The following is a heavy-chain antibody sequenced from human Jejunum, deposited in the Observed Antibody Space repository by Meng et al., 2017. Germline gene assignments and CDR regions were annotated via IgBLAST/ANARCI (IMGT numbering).Heavy chain of an antibody. CDR1: GFTLSTYG. Sequence: WETGGGSVQPGGSLKVACAAFGFTLSTYGMIWGRQAPGKGLEWVSSITGTGGQSFYADSVRGRFTVSRDNYRNTLYLQLDSLRAEDSAVYYCARPAGGNGWAAKYFDLWGQGALVTVSS. D-gene: IGHD3-9*01. V-gene: IGHV3-23*01. J-gene: IGHJ4*02. CDR2: ITGTGGQS. CDR3: ARPAGGNGWAAKYFDL.